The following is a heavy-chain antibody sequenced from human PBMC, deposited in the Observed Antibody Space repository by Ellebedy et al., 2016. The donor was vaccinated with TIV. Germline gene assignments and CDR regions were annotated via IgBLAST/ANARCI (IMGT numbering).Heavy chain of an antibody. CDR1: GGTFSSYA. V-gene: IGHV1-2*04. CDR3: ARGIATTGTGFDY. D-gene: IGHD6-13*01. J-gene: IGHJ4*02. Sequence: ASVKVSCKASGGTFSSYAISWVRQAPGQGLEWMGIINPNSGGTNYAQKFQGWVTMTRDTSISTAYMELRRLRSDDTAVYYCARGIATTGTGFDYWGQGTLVTVSS. CDR2: INPNSGGT.